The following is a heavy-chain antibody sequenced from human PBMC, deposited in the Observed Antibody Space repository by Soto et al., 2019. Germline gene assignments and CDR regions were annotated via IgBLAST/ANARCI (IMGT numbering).Heavy chain of an antibody. D-gene: IGHD3-3*01. CDR1: GFTFSSYW. CDR3: ARGAYDFWSGYYTGSDRWFDP. J-gene: IGHJ5*02. Sequence: EVQLVESGGGLVQPGGSLRLSCAASGFTFSSYWMHWVRQAPGKGLVWVSRINSDGSSTSYAYSVKGRFTISSDNAKNTLYLQMNSLRAEDTAVYYCARGAYDFWSGYYTGSDRWFDPWCQGTLVTVSS. CDR2: INSDGSST. V-gene: IGHV3-74*01.